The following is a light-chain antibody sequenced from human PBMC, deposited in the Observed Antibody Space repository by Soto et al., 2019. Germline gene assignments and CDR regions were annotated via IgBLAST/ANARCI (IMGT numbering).Light chain of an antibody. Sequence: DIQMTQSPSTLSASVGDRVTITCRASQSISGWLAWYQQKPGKAPKLLIYKASSLESGVPSRFSGSGFGTEFTLTITSLQPDDFATYYCQQYYSFSRWTFGQGTKVDIK. CDR3: QQYYSFSRWT. V-gene: IGKV1-5*03. CDR1: QSISGW. CDR2: KAS. J-gene: IGKJ1*01.